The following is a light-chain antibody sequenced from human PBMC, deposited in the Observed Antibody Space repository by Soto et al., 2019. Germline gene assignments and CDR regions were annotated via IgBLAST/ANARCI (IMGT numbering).Light chain of an antibody. V-gene: IGLV1-40*01. J-gene: IGLJ1*01. CDR2: GNS. Sequence: QSVLTQPPSVSGAPGQMVTISCTGSSSNIGAHYDVHWYQQLPGTAPKLLIYGNSNRPSGVPDRFSGSKSGTSAALAITGLQAEDEADYYCQSYDNSLSVYVFGTGIKLTVL. CDR1: SSNIGAHYD. CDR3: QSYDNSLSVYV.